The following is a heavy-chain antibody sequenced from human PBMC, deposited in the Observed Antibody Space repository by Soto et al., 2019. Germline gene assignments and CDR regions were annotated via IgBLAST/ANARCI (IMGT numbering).Heavy chain of an antibody. D-gene: IGHD3-16*02. CDR2: IIPIFGTA. J-gene: IGHJ4*02. Sequence: SVKVSCKASGGTFSSYAISWVRQAPGQGLEWMGGIIPIFGTANYAQKFQGRVTITADESTSTAYMELSSLRSEDTAVYYCARDGNYDYVWGSYRYTQYYFDYWGQGPPVTV. CDR1: GGTFSSYA. V-gene: IGHV1-69*13. CDR3: ARDGNYDYVWGSYRYTQYYFDY.